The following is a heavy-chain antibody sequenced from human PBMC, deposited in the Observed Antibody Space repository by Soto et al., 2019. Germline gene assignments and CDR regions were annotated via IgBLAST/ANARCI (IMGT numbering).Heavy chain of an antibody. CDR3: ARQWLDSYYFDY. CDR1: GFTLSSYW. V-gene: IGHV3-74*01. Sequence: HPGGSLRLSCAASGFTLSSYWMHWVRQAPGKGLVWVSRINSDGSSTSYADSVKGRFTISRDNAKNTLYLQMNSLRAEDTAVYYCARQWLDSYYFDYWGQGTLVTVSS. CDR2: INSDGSST. D-gene: IGHD6-19*01. J-gene: IGHJ4*02.